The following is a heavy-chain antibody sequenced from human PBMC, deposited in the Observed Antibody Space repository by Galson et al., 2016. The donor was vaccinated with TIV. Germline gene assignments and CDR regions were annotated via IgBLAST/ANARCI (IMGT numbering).Heavy chain of an antibody. V-gene: IGHV3-30*18. D-gene: IGHD2-2*01. CDR2: ISYDGNNK. CDR3: AKYGGAKSCTTTSCYVMDV. Sequence: SLRLSCAVSGFIFSDYDMHWVRQAPGKGLEWVAVISYDGNNKSYGTSVKGSVTIARDNSKNMLYLQVKSLRPEDTALYYCAKYGGAKSCTTTSCYVMDVWGQGTTVIVTS. J-gene: IGHJ6*02. CDR1: GFIFSDYD.